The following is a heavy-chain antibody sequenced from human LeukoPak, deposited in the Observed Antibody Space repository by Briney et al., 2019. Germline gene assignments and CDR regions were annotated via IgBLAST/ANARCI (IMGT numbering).Heavy chain of an antibody. V-gene: IGHV3-48*04. CDR3: AREAAAGMNPLLY. D-gene: IGHD6-13*01. CDR2: ISSSGSTI. Sequence: GGSLRLSCAASGFTFSNYWMKWVRQAPGKGLEWVSYISSSGSTIFYADSVQGRFTISRDNAKNSLYLQMNSLRAEDTAVYYCAREAAAGMNPLLYWGQGTLVTVSS. CDR1: GFTFSNYW. J-gene: IGHJ4*02.